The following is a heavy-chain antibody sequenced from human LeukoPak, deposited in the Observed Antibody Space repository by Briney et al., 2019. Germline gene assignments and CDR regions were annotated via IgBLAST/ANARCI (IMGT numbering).Heavy chain of an antibody. D-gene: IGHD4-17*01. CDR2: IIPMINTP. CDR1: GGTFRSYA. J-gene: IGHJ4*02. CDR3: AIFQGTYGDNENDY. V-gene: IGHV1-69*01. Sequence: SVKVSCKASGGTFRSYAITWVRQAPGKGLEWTGGIIPMINTPKYAQKFQGRVSITADESTSTGYMEVSSLRSEDTAVYYCAIFQGTYGDNENDYWGQGTLVTVSS.